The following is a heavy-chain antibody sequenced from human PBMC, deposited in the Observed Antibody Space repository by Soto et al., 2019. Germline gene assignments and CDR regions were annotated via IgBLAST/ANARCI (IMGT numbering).Heavy chain of an antibody. CDR2: IIPIFGTA. J-gene: IGHJ6*02. Sequence: ASVKVSCKASGGTFSSYAISWVRQAPGQGLEWMGGIIPIFGTANYAQKFQGRVTITADESTSTAYMELSSLRSEDTAVYYCARDVRAAEYYYYGMDVWGQGTTVTVSS. CDR3: ARDVRAAEYYYYGMDV. D-gene: IGHD3-10*02. V-gene: IGHV1-69*13. CDR1: GGTFSSYA.